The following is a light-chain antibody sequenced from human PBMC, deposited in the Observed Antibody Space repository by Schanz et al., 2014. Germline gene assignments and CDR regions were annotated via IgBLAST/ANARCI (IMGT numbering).Light chain of an antibody. Sequence: QSALTQPPSASGSPGQSVTISCTGSSSDIGGYNSVSWYQQFPGKAPKLMIYEVNKRPSGVPDRFSGSKSGNTASLTVSGLQAEDEADYYCGSYAGNINWVFGGGTKLTVL. CDR3: GSYAGNINWV. J-gene: IGLJ3*02. CDR2: EVN. V-gene: IGLV2-8*01. CDR1: SSDIGGYNS.